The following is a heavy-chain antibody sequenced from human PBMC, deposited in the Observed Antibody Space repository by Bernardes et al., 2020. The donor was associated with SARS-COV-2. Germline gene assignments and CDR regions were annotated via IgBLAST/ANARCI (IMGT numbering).Heavy chain of an antibody. CDR3: ARVNVRLQYWGGYYYYGMDV. Sequence: SVKVSCKASGGTFSSYAISWVRQAPGQGLEWMGRIIPILGIANYAQKFQGRVTITADKSTSTAYMELSSLRSEDTAVYYCARVNVRLQYWGGYYYYGMDVWGQGTTVTVSS. J-gene: IGHJ6*02. V-gene: IGHV1-69*04. D-gene: IGHD4-4*01. CDR1: GGTFSSYA. CDR2: IIPILGIA.